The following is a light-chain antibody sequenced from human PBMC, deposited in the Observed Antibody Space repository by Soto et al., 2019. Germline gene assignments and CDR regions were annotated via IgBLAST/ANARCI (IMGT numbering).Light chain of an antibody. V-gene: IGLV2-14*01. J-gene: IGLJ2*01. CDR3: SSYTSTTTPVV. CDR1: SSDIGTYDY. Sequence: QSALTQPASVSGSPGQSITISCTGTSSDIGTYDYVSWYQHHPGKAPKLMIYEVTNRPSGVSDRFSGSKSGNTASLTISGLQADDEADYYCSSYTSTTTPVVFGGGTQLTVL. CDR2: EVT.